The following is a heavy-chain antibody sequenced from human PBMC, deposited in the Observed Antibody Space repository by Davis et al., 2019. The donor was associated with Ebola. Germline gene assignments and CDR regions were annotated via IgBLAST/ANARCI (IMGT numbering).Heavy chain of an antibody. Sequence: MPSETLSLTCTVSGGSISSSSYYWSWIRQPPGKGLEWIGEINHSGSTNYNPSLKSRVIVSVDTSKNQFSLKLSSVTAADTAVYYCASYYYDTSGHFWDYWGQGTLVTVSS. CDR1: GGSISSSSYY. CDR2: INHSGST. V-gene: IGHV4-39*07. J-gene: IGHJ4*02. D-gene: IGHD3-22*01. CDR3: ASYYYDTSGHFWDY.